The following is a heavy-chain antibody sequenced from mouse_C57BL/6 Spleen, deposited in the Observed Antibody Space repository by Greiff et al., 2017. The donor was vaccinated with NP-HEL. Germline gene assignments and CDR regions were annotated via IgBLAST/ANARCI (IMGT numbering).Heavy chain of an antibody. CDR2: INPNNGGT. CDR1: GYTFTDYN. J-gene: IGHJ2*01. Sequence: EVQLQQSGPELVKPGASVKIPCKASGYTFTDYNMDWVKQSHGKSLEWIGDINPNNGGTIYNQKFKGKATLTVDKSSSTAYMELRSLTSEDTAVYYCARGAYYYGSSPHFDYWGQGTTLTVSS. V-gene: IGHV1-18*01. CDR3: ARGAYYYGSSPHFDY. D-gene: IGHD1-1*01.